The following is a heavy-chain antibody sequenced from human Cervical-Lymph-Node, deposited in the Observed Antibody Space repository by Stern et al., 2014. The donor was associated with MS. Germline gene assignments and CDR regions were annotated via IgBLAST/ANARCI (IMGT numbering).Heavy chain of an antibody. V-gene: IGHV3-66*01. Sequence: VQLVQSGGGLVQPGGSLRLSCAASGFTVSSNYMTWVRQAPGKGLEWVSVIYSGGSTYYTDSVKGRFTFSRDNSKNTLYLQMNDLRVADSAVYYCARERGNWSGYDYWGQGTLVTVSS. J-gene: IGHJ4*02. CDR2: IYSGGST. CDR1: GFTVSSNY. D-gene: IGHD3-3*01. CDR3: ARERGNWSGYDY.